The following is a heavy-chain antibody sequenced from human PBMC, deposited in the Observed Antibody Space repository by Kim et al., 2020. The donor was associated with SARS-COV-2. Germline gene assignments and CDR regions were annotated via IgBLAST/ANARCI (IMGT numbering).Heavy chain of an antibody. Sequence: ASVKVSCKASGFTFTDTYIYWVRQAPGQGLEWMGWINPNSGGTKFAQKFQGRVTMTRDTSITTAYLELSSLLSDDTAVYYCVRGVTTSVYWGQGTLVTVS. V-gene: IGHV1-2*02. J-gene: IGHJ4*02. CDR3: VRGVTTSVY. CDR2: INPNSGGT. D-gene: IGHD1-1*01. CDR1: GFTFTDTY.